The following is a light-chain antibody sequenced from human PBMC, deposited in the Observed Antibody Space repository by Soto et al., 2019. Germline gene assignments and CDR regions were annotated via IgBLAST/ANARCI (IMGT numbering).Light chain of an antibody. CDR2: EGS. J-gene: IGLJ2*01. CDR3: CSYAGSSTPV. CDR1: SSDVGSYNL. Sequence: QSALTQPASVSGSPGQSITISCTETSSDVGSYNLVSWYQQHPGKAPKLMIYEGSKRPSGVSNRFSGSKSGNTASLTISGLQAEDEADYYCCSYAGSSTPVFGGGTKVTVL. V-gene: IGLV2-23*01.